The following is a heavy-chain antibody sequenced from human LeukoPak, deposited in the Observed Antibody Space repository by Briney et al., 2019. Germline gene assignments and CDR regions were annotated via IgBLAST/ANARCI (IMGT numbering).Heavy chain of an antibody. CDR2: INPNSGGT. Sequence: SVKVSCKTSGYTFTGYYMHWVRQAPGQRLEWMGWINPNSGGTNYTQKFHGRVTMTRDTSISTAYMELNRRSTAGTAAYYCARVGVGSGWYSTPFDYGGQGTLVTVSS. CDR3: ARVGVGSGWYSTPFDY. D-gene: IGHD6-19*01. CDR1: GYTFTGYY. J-gene: IGHJ4*02. V-gene: IGHV1-2*02.